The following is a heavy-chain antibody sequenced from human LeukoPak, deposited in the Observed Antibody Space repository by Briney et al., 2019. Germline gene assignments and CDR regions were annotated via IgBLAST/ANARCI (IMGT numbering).Heavy chain of an antibody. J-gene: IGHJ6*02. Sequence: SETLSLTCTVSGYSISSGYYWGWIRQPPGKGLEWIGSIYHSGSTYYNPSLKSRIAISVDTSKNQFSLKLSSVTVADTAVYYCARLNTYGMDVWGQGTTVTVSS. CDR1: GYSISSGYY. D-gene: IGHD1/OR15-1a*01. V-gene: IGHV4-38-2*02. CDR2: IYHSGST. CDR3: ARLNTYGMDV.